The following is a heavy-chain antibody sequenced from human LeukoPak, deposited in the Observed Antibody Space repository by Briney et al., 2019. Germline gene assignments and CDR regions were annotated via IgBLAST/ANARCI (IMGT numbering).Heavy chain of an antibody. CDR1: GFTVSDNY. V-gene: IGHV3-74*01. CDR3: VRGASGGHYVIDY. D-gene: IGHD1-26*01. J-gene: IGHJ4*02. CDR2: ISPDGRST. Sequence: GGSLRLSCAASGFTVSDNYMSWVRQAPGKGLVWVSRISPDGRSTNYADFVKGRFTVSRDNAMNTVYLQMNSLRTEDTAVYYCVRGASGGHYVIDYWGQGTLVTVSS.